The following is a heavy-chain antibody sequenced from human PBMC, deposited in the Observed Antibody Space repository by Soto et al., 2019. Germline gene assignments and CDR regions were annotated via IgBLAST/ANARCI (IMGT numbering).Heavy chain of an antibody. J-gene: IGHJ2*01. D-gene: IGHD4-17*01. CDR3: ARGGPTVTTFYWYFDL. CDR1: GYTFTSYD. V-gene: IGHV1-8*01. CDR2: MNPNSGNT. Sequence: ASVKVSCKASGYTFTSYDINWVRQATGQGLEWMGWMNPNSGNTGYAQKFQGRVTMTRNTSISTAYMELSSLRSEDTAVYYCARGGPTVTTFYWYFDLWGRGTLVTVSS.